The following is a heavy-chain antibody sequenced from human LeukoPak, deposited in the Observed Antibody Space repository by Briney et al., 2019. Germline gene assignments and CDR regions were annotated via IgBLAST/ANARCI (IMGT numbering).Heavy chain of an antibody. CDR3: ARGGLYSSTYYY. Sequence: GGSLRLSCAASGLTLSNYYMNWIRQAPGKGLEWVSCFTSGDNTIYYADSVRGRFTISRDNAMNSLYLQMNSLRAEDTAVYYCARGGLYSSTYYYWGQGTLVTVPS. CDR1: GLTLSNYY. J-gene: IGHJ4*02. CDR2: FTSGDNTI. D-gene: IGHD6-13*01. V-gene: IGHV3-11*01.